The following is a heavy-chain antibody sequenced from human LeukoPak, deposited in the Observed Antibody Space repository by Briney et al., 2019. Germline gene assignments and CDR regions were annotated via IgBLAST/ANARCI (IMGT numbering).Heavy chain of an antibody. D-gene: IGHD2-8*02. CDR3: AKDPGASVSGFYMDV. J-gene: IGHJ6*03. Sequence: SGGSLRLSCAASGFTFRNYSMHWVRQATGKGLEWVSFIWSDGNNRFYADSVKGRFTISRDNSKNMLYLQMDTLRAEDTALYYCAKDPGASVSGFYMDVWGKGTTVIVSS. CDR2: IWSDGNNR. CDR1: GFTFRNYS. V-gene: IGHV3-30*02.